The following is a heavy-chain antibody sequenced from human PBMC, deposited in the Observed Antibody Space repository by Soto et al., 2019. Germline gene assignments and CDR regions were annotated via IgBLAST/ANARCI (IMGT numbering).Heavy chain of an antibody. V-gene: IGHV4-59*01. CDR3: ARDGTGWYIFDH. J-gene: IGHJ4*02. CDR2: IYSSGTT. CDR1: GDSITNYY. Sequence: SETLSLTCTASGDSITNYYWSWIRQPPGKGLEWIGYIYSSGTTDYNPSLRSRVTISVDTSKNEFSLKLKSVTGADTAVYYCARDGTGWYIFDHWGQGARVT. D-gene: IGHD6-19*01.